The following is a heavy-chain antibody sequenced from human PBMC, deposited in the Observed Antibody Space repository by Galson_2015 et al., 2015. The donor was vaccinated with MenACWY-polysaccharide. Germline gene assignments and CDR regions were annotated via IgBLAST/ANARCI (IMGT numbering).Heavy chain of an antibody. Sequence: TLSLTCTVSGDFIGSGDYYWSWIRQPPGRGLEWIGYMHHSGATYNNPSLKSRVTFSVDTSNNEFSLKLTSVTAADTAVYYCATSPTVTGRPYYFDYWGQGTLVTVSS. J-gene: IGHJ4*02. D-gene: IGHD4-17*01. V-gene: IGHV4-30-4*01. CDR1: GDFIGSGDYY. CDR2: MHHSGAT. CDR3: ATSPTVTGRPYYFDY.